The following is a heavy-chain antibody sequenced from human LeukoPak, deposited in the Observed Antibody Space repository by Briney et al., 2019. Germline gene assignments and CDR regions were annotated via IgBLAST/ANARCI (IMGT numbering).Heavy chain of an antibody. CDR3: AVDSSGYYYFDY. CDR2: INPSGGST. J-gene: IGHJ4*02. Sequence: ASVKVSCKVSGYTFTSYYMHWVRQAPGQGLEWMGIINPSGGSTSYAQKFQGRVTMTRDTSTSTVYMELSSLRSEDTAVYYCAVDSSGYYYFDYWGQGTLVTVSS. D-gene: IGHD3-22*01. CDR1: GYTFTSYY. V-gene: IGHV1-46*01.